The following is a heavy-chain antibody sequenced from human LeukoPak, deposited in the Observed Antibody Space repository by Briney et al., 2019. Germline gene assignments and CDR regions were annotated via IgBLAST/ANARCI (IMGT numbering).Heavy chain of an antibody. V-gene: IGHV1-2*02. CDR1: GYTFTGYY. CDR3: ARVSTTGDYGDHEYYFDY. CDR2: INPNSGGT. D-gene: IGHD4-17*01. Sequence: ASVKVSCKASGYTFTGYYMRWVRQAPGQGLEWMGWINPNSGGTNYAQKFQGRVTMTRDTSISTAYMELSRLGSDDTAVYYCARVSTTGDYGDHEYYFDYWGQGTLVTVSS. J-gene: IGHJ4*02.